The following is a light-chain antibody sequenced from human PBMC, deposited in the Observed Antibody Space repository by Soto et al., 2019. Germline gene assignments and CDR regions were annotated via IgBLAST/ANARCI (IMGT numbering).Light chain of an antibody. V-gene: IGLV2-14*01. CDR2: DVS. J-gene: IGLJ2*01. CDR3: SSYTSSSSPVI. CDR1: SSDIGGYNF. Sequence: QSVLTQPASVSGSPVQSITISCTGTSSDIGGYNFVSWYQQHPGRAPKLMIYDVSDRPSGVSDRFSASKSGNTASLTISGLQAEDEADYYCSSYTSSSSPVIFGGGTKLSVL.